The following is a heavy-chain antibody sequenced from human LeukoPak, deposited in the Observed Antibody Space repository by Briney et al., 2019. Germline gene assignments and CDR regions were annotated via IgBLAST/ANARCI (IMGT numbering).Heavy chain of an antibody. CDR1: GGSISSGGYY. Sequence: PSETLSLTCTVSGGSISSGGYYWSWIRQHPGTGLEWIGYIYYSGSTYYNPSLKSRVTISVDTSKNQFSLKLSSVTAADTAVYYCARWDGGHFDYWDQGTLVTVSS. CDR3: ARWDGGHFDY. D-gene: IGHD1-26*01. CDR2: IYYSGST. J-gene: IGHJ4*02. V-gene: IGHV4-31*03.